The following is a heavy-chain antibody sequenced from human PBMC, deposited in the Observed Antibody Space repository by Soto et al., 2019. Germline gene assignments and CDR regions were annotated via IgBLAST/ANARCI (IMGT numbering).Heavy chain of an antibody. CDR2: VYTSDIT. J-gene: IGHJ3*02. CDR1: GASIRSYY. CDR3: ARGSHIVVATDAFDI. D-gene: IGHD2-21*02. V-gene: IGHV4-4*08. Sequence: SETLSLTCSVSGASIRSYYWHWIRQPPGKGLEWIGYVYTSDITSYNSSLKSRITISVDTSKSQFSLKMNSVTAADTAVYYCARGSHIVVATDAFDIWGQGTMVTVSS.